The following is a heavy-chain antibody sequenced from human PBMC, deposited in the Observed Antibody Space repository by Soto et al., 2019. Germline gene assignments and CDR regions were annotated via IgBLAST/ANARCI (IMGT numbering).Heavy chain of an antibody. Sequence: ASVKVSCKASGYTFTSYYMHWVRQAPGQGLEWMGIINPSGGSTSYAQKFQGRVTMTRDTSTSTVYMELSSLRSEDTAVYYCGREGQQLDPLEYYYYMDVWGKGTTVTVSS. CDR1: GYTFTSYY. V-gene: IGHV1-46*03. CDR3: GREGQQLDPLEYYYYMDV. CDR2: INPSGGST. J-gene: IGHJ6*03. D-gene: IGHD6-13*01.